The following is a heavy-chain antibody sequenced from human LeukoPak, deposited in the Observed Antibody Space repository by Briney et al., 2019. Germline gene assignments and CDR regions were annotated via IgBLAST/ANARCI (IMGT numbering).Heavy chain of an antibody. V-gene: IGHV5-51*01. CDR1: GYSFTSYW. CDR2: IYPRDSDT. Sequence: GESLQISCKGSGYSFTSYWIAWVRQMPGKGLESMGIIYPRDSDTRYSPSFQGQVTTSADKSISTAYLQWSSLKASYTAVYYCARLYLGHAFDIWGQGTMVTVSS. D-gene: IGHD2-2*02. J-gene: IGHJ3*02. CDR3: ARLYLGHAFDI.